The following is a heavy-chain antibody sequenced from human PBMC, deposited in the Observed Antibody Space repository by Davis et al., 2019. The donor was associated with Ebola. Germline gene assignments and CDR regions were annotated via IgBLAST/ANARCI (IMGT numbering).Heavy chain of an antibody. CDR2: INPNSGGT. CDR3: ASRGDVRFLEFYGMDV. J-gene: IGHJ6*02. CDR1: GYTFTGYY. Sequence: AASVKVSCKASGYTFTGYYMHWVRQAPCQVPEWMGWINPNSGGTNYAQKFQGRVTIPADESTSTAYMELSSLRSENTAEYYSASRGDVRFLEFYGMDVWGQGTTVTVSS. D-gene: IGHD3-3*01. V-gene: IGHV1-2*02.